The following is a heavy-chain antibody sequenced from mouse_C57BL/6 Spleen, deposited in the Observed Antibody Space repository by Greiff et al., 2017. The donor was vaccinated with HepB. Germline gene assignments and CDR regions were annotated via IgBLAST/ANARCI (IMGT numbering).Heavy chain of an antibody. J-gene: IGHJ2*01. V-gene: IGHV5-16*01. CDR2: INYDGSST. CDR1: GFTFSDYY. Sequence: EVKLMESEGGLVQPGSSMKLSCTASGFTFSDYYMAWVRQVPEKGLEWVANINYDGSSTYYLDSLKSRFIISRDNAKNILYLQMSSLKSEDTATYYCARGEGGNPYYFDYWGQGTTLTVSS. CDR3: ARGEGGNPYYFDY. D-gene: IGHD2-1*01.